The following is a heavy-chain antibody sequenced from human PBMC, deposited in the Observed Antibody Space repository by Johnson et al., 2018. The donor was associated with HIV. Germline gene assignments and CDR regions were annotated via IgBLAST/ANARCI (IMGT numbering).Heavy chain of an antibody. CDR1: GFAFSGYA. V-gene: IGHV3-30*04. Sequence: QVQLVESGGGVVQPRRSLRLSCAASGFAFSGYALHWVRQAPGKGLEWVAVLPSDGSTKYYADPVKGRFTTPRDNSMHTMYLHMNSLRAEDTAVYYCAGQVRAFDIWGQGTMVTVSS. D-gene: IGHD6-19*01. J-gene: IGHJ3*02. CDR3: AGQVRAFDI. CDR2: LPSDGSTK.